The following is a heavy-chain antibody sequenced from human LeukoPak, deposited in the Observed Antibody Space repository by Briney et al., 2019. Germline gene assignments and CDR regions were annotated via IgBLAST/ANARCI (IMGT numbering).Heavy chain of an antibody. Sequence: GGSLRLSCAASGFTFSSDAMSWVRQAPGKGLEWVSVISGSGGSTYYADSVKGRFTISRDNSKNTLYLQMSSLRAEDTAVYYCTKRSSSSYYFDYWGQGTLVTVSS. CDR1: GFTFSSDA. V-gene: IGHV3-23*01. CDR2: ISGSGGST. D-gene: IGHD2-2*01. CDR3: TKRSSSSYYFDY. J-gene: IGHJ4*02.